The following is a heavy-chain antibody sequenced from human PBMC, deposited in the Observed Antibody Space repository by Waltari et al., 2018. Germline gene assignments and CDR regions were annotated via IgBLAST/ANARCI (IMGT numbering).Heavy chain of an antibody. V-gene: IGHV1-18*01. Sequence: QAQLVQSGAEVKKYGASVKVSCQASGYIFTNHGVTWVRQAPGQGLEWMGWINTFKLLANYAQQFQDRVTMTTDTSTSTVHMELRCLRSDDTAVYYCARLRNDYGGIDALDIWGQGTTVTVSS. D-gene: IGHD4-17*01. CDR1: GYIFTNHG. CDR3: ARLRNDYGGIDALDI. J-gene: IGHJ3*02. CDR2: INTFKLLA.